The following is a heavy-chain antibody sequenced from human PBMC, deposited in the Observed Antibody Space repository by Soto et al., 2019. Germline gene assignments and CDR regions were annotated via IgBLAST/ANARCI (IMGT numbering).Heavy chain of an antibody. Sequence: GGSLRLSCAASGFTFDDYAMHWVRQAPGKGLEWVSGISWNSGSIGYADSVKGRFTISRDNAKNSLYLQMNSLRAEDTALYYCAVMSGYSYGYRASSDYWGQGTLVTVSS. D-gene: IGHD5-18*01. CDR3: AVMSGYSYGYRASSDY. V-gene: IGHV3-9*01. CDR1: GFTFDDYA. CDR2: ISWNSGSI. J-gene: IGHJ4*02.